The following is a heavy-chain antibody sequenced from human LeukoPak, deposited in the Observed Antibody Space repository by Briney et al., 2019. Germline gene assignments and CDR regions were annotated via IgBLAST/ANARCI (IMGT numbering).Heavy chain of an antibody. CDR3: ATTPTAVRAFDI. J-gene: IGHJ3*02. CDR2: ISGSGGST. D-gene: IGHD4-17*01. V-gene: IGHV3-23*01. Sequence: PGGSLRLSCAASGFTFSSYAMSWVRQAPGKGLEWVSAISGSGGSTYYADSVKGRFTISRDNSKNTLYLQMNSLRAEDTAVYYCATTPTAVRAFDIWGQGTMVTVSS. CDR1: GFTFSSYA.